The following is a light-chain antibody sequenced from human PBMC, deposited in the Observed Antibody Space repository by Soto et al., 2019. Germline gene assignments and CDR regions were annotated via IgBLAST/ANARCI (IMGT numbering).Light chain of an antibody. Sequence: DIVMTQSPDSLAVSLGERATINCKSSQSVLYSSNNNNYLAWYQQKPGQPPKLLIYWASTRESGVPDRFSGSGSGTDFTITIRSLQPEDVAVYYCQQYSSTPWTFGQGTKVEIK. J-gene: IGKJ1*01. CDR1: QSVLYSSNNNNY. CDR3: QQYSSTPWT. V-gene: IGKV4-1*01. CDR2: WAS.